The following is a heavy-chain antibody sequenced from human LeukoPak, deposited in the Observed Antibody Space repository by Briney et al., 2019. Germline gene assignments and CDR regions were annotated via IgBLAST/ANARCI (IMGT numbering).Heavy chain of an antibody. CDR3: ARGLRYFDWPPVDY. V-gene: IGHV5-51*01. D-gene: IGHD3-9*01. CDR2: IYPGDSAT. CDR1: GYTFTGYW. Sequence: GESLKISCKGSGYTFTGYWIGWVRQMPGKGLEWMGIIYPGDSATRYSPSFQGQVTISADKSISTAYLQWSSLKASDTAMYYCARGLRYFDWPPVDYWGQGTLVTVSS. J-gene: IGHJ4*02.